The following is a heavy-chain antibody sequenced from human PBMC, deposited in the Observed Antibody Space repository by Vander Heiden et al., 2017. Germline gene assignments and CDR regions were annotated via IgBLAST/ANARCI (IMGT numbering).Heavy chain of an antibody. Sequence: QVQLVESGGGVVQPGRSLRLSCAASGFTFSSYAMHWVRQAPGKGLEWVAVISYDGSNKYYADSVKGRVTISRDNSKNTLYLQMNSLRAEDTAVYYCARDRGDCSGGRCLHFDYWGQGTLVTVSS. CDR1: GFTFSSYA. CDR2: ISYDGSNK. D-gene: IGHD2-15*01. V-gene: IGHV3-30*01. J-gene: IGHJ4*02. CDR3: ARDRGDCSGGRCLHFDY.